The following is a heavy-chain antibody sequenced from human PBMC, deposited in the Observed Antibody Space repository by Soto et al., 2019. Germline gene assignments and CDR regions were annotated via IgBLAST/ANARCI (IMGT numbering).Heavy chain of an antibody. CDR2: ISGSGGST. Sequence: GGSLRLSCAASGFTFSSYAMSWVRQAPGKGLEWVSAISGSGGSTYYADSVKGRFTISRDNSKNTLYLQMNSLRAEDTAVYYCAKDLARRPITMVRGVTEAWGQGTLVTVSS. CDR3: AKDLARRPITMVRGVTEA. CDR1: GFTFSSYA. V-gene: IGHV3-23*01. D-gene: IGHD3-10*01. J-gene: IGHJ5*02.